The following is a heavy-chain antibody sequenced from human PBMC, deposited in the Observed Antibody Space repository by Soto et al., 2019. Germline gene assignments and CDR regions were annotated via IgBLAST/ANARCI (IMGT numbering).Heavy chain of an antibody. J-gene: IGHJ4*02. CDR2: IYNGGST. CDR1: GFTVSPNY. Sequence: EVQLVESGGGLVQPGGSLRLSCAASGFTVSPNYMSWVRQAPGKGLEWVSVIYNGGSTYYADSVKGRFTISRDNSKNTLYFQMNSLRAEDTAVYYCARVDSSGCHDYWGQGTLVTVSS. D-gene: IGHD6-19*01. V-gene: IGHV3-66*01. CDR3: ARVDSSGCHDY.